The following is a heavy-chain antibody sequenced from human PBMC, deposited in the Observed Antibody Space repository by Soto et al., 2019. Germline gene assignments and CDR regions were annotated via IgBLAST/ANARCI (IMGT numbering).Heavy chain of an antibody. D-gene: IGHD3-22*01. CDR1: GASVSPYSAS. Sequence: SPSVSHTCGIPGASVSPYSASWNWIRQALLGGREWGGQRDHTYRFFIDYAENGKSRIIIKPDTSKSQSSLQLKCLTPEDTAVYYCVRDRYSSSAWFDAWGQGTPVTVSS. V-gene: IGHV6-1*01. J-gene: IGHJ5*02. CDR3: VRDRYSSSAWFDA. CDR2: RDHTYRFFI.